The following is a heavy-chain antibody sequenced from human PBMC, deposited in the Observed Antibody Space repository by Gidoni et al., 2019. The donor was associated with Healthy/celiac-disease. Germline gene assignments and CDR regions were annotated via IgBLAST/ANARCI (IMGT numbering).Heavy chain of an antibody. CDR2: FDPEDGET. V-gene: IGHV1-24*01. D-gene: IGHD3-16*01. CDR1: GYTLTELS. CDR3: ATASFTRYDYVWGTHERYYYYGMDV. J-gene: IGHJ6*02. Sequence: QVQLVQSGAEVKKPGASVKVSCKVSGYTLTELSMHWVRQAPGKGLEWMGGFDPEDGETIYAQKFQGRVTMTEDTSTDTAYMELSSLRSEDTAVYYCATASFTRYDYVWGTHERYYYYGMDVWGQGTTVTVSS.